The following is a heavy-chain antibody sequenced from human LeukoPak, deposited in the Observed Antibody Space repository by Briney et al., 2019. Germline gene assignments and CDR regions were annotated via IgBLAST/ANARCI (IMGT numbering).Heavy chain of an antibody. CDR1: GFTFSSYS. J-gene: IGHJ4*02. V-gene: IGHV3-21*01. CDR2: ISSSGSYI. CDR3: ARDPGYYYDSSGYSGGY. D-gene: IGHD3-22*01. Sequence: GGSLRLSCAASGFTFSSYSMNWVRQAPGKGLEWVSSISSSGSYIYYADSVKGRFTISRDNAKNSLYLQMNSLRAEDTAVYYCARDPGYYYDSSGYSGGYWGQGTLVTVSS.